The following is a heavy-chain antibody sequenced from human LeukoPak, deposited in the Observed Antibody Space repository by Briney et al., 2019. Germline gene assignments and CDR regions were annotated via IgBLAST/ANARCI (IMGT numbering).Heavy chain of an antibody. J-gene: IGHJ4*02. V-gene: IGHV4-34*01. CDR3: ARRTFDWLEYYFDY. D-gene: IGHD3-9*01. CDR1: GGSFSGYY. Sequence: PSETLSLTCAVYGGSFSGYYWSWIRQPPGKGLEWIGEINHSGSTNYNPSLKSRVTISVDTSKNQFSLKLSSVTAADTAVYYCARRTFDWLEYYFDYWGQGTLVTVSS. CDR2: INHSGST.